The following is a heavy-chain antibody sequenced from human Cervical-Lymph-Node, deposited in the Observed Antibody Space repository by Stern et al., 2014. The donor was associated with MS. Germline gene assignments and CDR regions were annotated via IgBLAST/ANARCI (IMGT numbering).Heavy chain of an antibody. V-gene: IGHV4-61*02. CDR3: AREGETSDFFPFDY. J-gene: IGHJ4*02. D-gene: IGHD3/OR15-3a*01. Sequence: VQLVESGPGLVKPSQTLSLTCTVSGGSMNSRPYYWNWLRQPAGKALEWIGRIYISGSTNYNPSLESRVTISLDTSQNQLSLKLGFVTAADTAVYYCAREGETSDFFPFDYWGQGAQVIVSS. CDR2: IYISGST. CDR1: GGSMNSRPYY.